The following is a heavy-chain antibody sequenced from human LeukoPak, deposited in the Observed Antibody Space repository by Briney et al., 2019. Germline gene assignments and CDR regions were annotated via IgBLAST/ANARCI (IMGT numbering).Heavy chain of an antibody. J-gene: IGHJ3*02. CDR1: GGSISSSNW. CDR3: ASYSYYDSFGPTDAFDI. Sequence: PSGTLSLTCAVSGGSISSSNWWSWVRQPPGKGLEWIGEIYHSGSTNYNPSLKSRVTISVDKSKNQFSLKLSSVTAADTAVYYCASYSYYDSFGPTDAFDIWGQGTMVTVSS. V-gene: IGHV4-4*02. D-gene: IGHD3-22*01. CDR2: IYHSGST.